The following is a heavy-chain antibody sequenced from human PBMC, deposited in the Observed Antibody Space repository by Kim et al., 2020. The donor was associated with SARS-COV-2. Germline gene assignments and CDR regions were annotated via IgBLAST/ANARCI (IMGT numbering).Heavy chain of an antibody. CDR1: GFTFSSYA. J-gene: IGHJ4*02. D-gene: IGHD3-3*01. CDR2: ISSSGGTI. CDR3: AREERDITIFGVVISRSFDS. Sequence: GGSLRLSCAASGFTFSSYAMNWVRQAPGKRLQWVSYISSSGGTIFYADSVKGRFTISRDNAKNSLYLQMNSLRAADTAVYYCAREERDITIFGVVISRSFDSWGQGTLVTVSS. V-gene: IGHV3-48*03.